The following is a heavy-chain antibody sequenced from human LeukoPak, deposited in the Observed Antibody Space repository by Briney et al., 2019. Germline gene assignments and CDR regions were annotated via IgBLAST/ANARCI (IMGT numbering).Heavy chain of an antibody. V-gene: IGHV4-39*01. CDR1: GGSISSSSDY. D-gene: IGHD2-2*01. Sequence: PSETLSLTCTVSGGSISSSSDYWGWIRQPPGKGLEWIGSIYYSGSTYYNPSLKSRVTISVDTSKNQFSLKLSSVTAADTAVYYCASLYCSSTSCPLDYWGQGTLVTVSS. CDR3: ASLYCSSTSCPLDY. CDR2: IYYSGST. J-gene: IGHJ4*02.